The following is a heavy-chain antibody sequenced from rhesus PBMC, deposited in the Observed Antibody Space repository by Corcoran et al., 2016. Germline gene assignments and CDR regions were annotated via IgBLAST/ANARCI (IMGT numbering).Heavy chain of an antibody. CDR1: GFTFSISA. D-gene: IGHD1-44*01. Sequence: EVQLVESGGGLVQPGGSLSLSCAASGFTFSISALNWVRQASGKGLEWVGRIRSKANNYETGYAAAVKGRFTISRDDSNNMAYLQMNNLKTEDTAVYYCTTPRESGNFNDYGLASWGQGVVVTVSS. V-gene: IGHV3-118*01. J-gene: IGHJ6*01. CDR3: TTPRESGNFNDYGLAS. CDR2: IRSKANNYET.